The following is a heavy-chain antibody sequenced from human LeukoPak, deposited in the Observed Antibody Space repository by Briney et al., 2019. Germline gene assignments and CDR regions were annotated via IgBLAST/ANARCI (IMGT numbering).Heavy chain of an antibody. CDR1: GGSISSSGYY. CDR3: ARSGVEYQLLFGPGYFDY. V-gene: IGHV4-39*07. J-gene: IGHJ4*02. Sequence: SETLSLTCTVSGGSISSSGYYWGWIRQPPGKGLEWIGSIYYSGSTYYNPSLKSRVTISVDTSKNQFSLKLSSVTAADTAVYYCARSGVEYQLLFGPGYFDYWGQGTLVTVSS. CDR2: IYYSGST. D-gene: IGHD2-2*01.